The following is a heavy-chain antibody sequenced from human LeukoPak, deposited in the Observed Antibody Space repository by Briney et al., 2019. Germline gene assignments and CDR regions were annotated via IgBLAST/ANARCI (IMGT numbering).Heavy chain of an antibody. J-gene: IGHJ4*02. CDR2: ISSSSSYI. V-gene: IGHV3-21*01. Sequence: PGGSLRLSCAASGFTFSSYSTNWVRQAPGKGLEWVSSISSSSSYIYYADSVKGRFTISRDNAKNSLYLQMSSLRAEDTAVYYCARGMVRGVGSPFDYWGQGTLVTVSS. D-gene: IGHD3-10*01. CDR1: GFTFSSYS. CDR3: ARGMVRGVGSPFDY.